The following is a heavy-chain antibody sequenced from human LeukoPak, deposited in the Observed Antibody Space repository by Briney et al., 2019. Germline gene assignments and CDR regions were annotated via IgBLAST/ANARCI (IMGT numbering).Heavy chain of an antibody. J-gene: IGHJ6*03. D-gene: IGHD3-9*01. CDR3: AKVGSDILTGYYVFYYYYYMDV. CDR2: ISGSGGNT. V-gene: IGHV3-23*01. Sequence: GGSLRLSCAASGFTFSSYVMTWVRQAPGKGLEWVSGISGSGGNTYYTDSVKGRFTISRDNSKNTLYLQMNSLRAEDTAVYYCAKVGSDILTGYYVFYYYYYMDVWGKGTTVTISS. CDR1: GFTFSSYV.